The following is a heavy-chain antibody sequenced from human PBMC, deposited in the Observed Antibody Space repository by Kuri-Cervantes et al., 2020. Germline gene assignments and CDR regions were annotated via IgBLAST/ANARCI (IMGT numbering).Heavy chain of an antibody. CDR3: ARHGSSGYGDAFDI. V-gene: IGHV4-59*08. Sequence: SETLSLTCAVSGGSISSYYWSWIRQPPGKGLEYIGYIYYSGSTNYNPSLKSRVTISTDTSKNQFSLKLSSVTAADTAVYYCARHGSSGYGDAFDIWGQGTMVTVSS. D-gene: IGHD3-22*01. CDR1: GGSISSYY. CDR2: IYYSGST. J-gene: IGHJ3*02.